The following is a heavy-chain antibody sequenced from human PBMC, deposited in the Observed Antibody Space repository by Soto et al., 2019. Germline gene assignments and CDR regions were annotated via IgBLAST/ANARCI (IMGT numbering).Heavy chain of an antibody. CDR2: ISYDGSNK. J-gene: IGHJ4*02. D-gene: IGHD4-4*01. CDR1: GFTFSSYG. V-gene: IGHV3-30*18. Sequence: VQLVESGGGVVQPGRSLRLSCAASGFTFSSYGMHWVRQAPGKGLEWVAVISYDGSNKYYADSVKGRFTISRDNSKNTLYLQMNSLRAEDTAVYYCAKETPELTVTRSFDYWGQGTLVTVSS. CDR3: AKETPELTVTRSFDY.